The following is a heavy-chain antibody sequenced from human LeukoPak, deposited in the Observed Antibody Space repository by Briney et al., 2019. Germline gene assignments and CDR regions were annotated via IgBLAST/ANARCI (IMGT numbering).Heavy chain of an antibody. Sequence: SSETLSLTCGVSGGSVINTNWWTWVRQPPGKGLEWIGYIYYSGSTNYNPSLKSRVTISVDTSKNQFSLKLSSVTAADTAVYYCARQQYYDFWSGPGGMDVWGQGTTVTVSS. CDR2: IYYSGST. D-gene: IGHD3-3*01. CDR3: ARQQYYDFWSGPGGMDV. CDR1: GGSVINTNW. V-gene: IGHV4-59*08. J-gene: IGHJ6*02.